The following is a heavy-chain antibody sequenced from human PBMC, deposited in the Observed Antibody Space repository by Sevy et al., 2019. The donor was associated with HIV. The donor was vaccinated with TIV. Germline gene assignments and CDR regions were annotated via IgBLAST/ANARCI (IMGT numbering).Heavy chain of an antibody. Sequence: GGSLRLSCAASGFTFSSYGMHWVRQAPDKGLEWVAVIWYDGTNKYYADSVKGRFTISRDNSKNTLYLQMSSLRAEDTAVYYCARAKLPPVMVTMVRGALSYFFDYWGQGTLVTVSS. J-gene: IGHJ4*02. CDR3: ARAKLPPVMVTMVRGALSYFFDY. D-gene: IGHD3-10*01. CDR2: IWYDGTNK. V-gene: IGHV3-33*01. CDR1: GFTFSSYG.